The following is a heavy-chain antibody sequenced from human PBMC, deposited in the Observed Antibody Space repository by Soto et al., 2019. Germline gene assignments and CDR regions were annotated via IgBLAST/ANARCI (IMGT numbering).Heavy chain of an antibody. Sequence: QVQLVESGGGVVQPGRSLRLSCAASGFTFSSYAMHWVRQAPGKGLEWVAVISYDGSNKYYADSVKGRFTISRDNSKNKLYLQMNSLRAEDTAVYYCARDPTVTIFGVVIAYYFDYWGQGTLVTVSS. CDR3: ARDPTVTIFGVVIAYYFDY. V-gene: IGHV3-30-3*01. D-gene: IGHD3-3*01. J-gene: IGHJ4*02. CDR1: GFTFSSYA. CDR2: ISYDGSNK.